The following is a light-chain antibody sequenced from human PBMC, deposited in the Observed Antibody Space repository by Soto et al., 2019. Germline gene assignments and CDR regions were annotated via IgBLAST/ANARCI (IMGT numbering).Light chain of an antibody. CDR3: VQVLQTPPA. J-gene: IGKJ5*01. CDR1: QSLLHRNGYNY. V-gene: IGKV2-28*01. Sequence: DIVMTQSPLSLPVTPGEPASISCRSSQSLLHRNGYNYLGWYLQKPGQSPQLLIYLGSNRASGVPDRFSGSGSGTDFTLKISTVEAEDVGVYYGVQVLQTPPAFGQGTRLEIK. CDR2: LGS.